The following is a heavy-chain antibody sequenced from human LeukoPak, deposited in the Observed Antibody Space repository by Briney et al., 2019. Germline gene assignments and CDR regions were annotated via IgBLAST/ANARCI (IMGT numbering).Heavy chain of an antibody. CDR3: AKVRVGTAHFDY. CDR1: GFDFNSSG. CDR2: ISHDGSNN. D-gene: IGHD2-15*01. Sequence: GRSLRLSCAASGFDFNSSGMHWVRQAPGKGLEWVVVISHDGSNNNYADSVKGRFTISRDNSKNTLYLQMNSLRPEDTAVYYCAKVRVGTAHFDYWGQGTLVTVSS. J-gene: IGHJ4*02. V-gene: IGHV3-30*18.